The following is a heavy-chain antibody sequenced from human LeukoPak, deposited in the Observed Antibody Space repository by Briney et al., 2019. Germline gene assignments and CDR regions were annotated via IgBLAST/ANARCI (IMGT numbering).Heavy chain of an antibody. CDR1: GGSISSYF. V-gene: IGHV4-59*01. Sequence: SETLSLTCTVSGGSISSYFWSWIRQPPGKGLEWIGHIYYSGSPNYNPSLKSRVTVSVDTSKNQFSLKLSSVTAADTAVYYCARGAGNYYFYGMDVWGQGTTVTVSS. CDR3: ARGAGNYYFYGMDV. J-gene: IGHJ6*02. CDR2: IYYSGSP.